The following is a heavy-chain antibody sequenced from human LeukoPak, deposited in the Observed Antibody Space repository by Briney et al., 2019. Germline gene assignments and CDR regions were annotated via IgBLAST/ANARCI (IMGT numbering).Heavy chain of an antibody. V-gene: IGHV5-51*01. CDR2: IYPSDSNT. CDR3: VRQQTASFSFDY. CDR1: GYSFSSYW. Sequence: GESLKISCKGSGYSFSSYWIGWVRQMPGKGMEWMAIIYPSDSNTRYSPSFQGQVTISAEEYISNAYLQLSNLQASDAATSYYVRQQTASFSFDYWGQGTLVTVSS. J-gene: IGHJ4*02.